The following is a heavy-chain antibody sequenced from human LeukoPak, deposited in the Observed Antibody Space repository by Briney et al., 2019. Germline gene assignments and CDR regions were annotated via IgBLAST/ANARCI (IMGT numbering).Heavy chain of an antibody. V-gene: IGHV3-53*01. D-gene: IGHD1-26*01. J-gene: IGHJ2*01. CDR3: AKDFGWSDYDWYFDL. CDR1: GFTVNSNY. CDR2: ITSSGNTT. Sequence: PGGSLRLSCAASGFTVNSNYWSWVRQAPGKGLEWVAGITSSGNTTYYADPVKGRFTISRDNSRNILYLQMHSLRAEDTAIYYCAKDFGWSDYDWYFDLLGRGAVVTVS.